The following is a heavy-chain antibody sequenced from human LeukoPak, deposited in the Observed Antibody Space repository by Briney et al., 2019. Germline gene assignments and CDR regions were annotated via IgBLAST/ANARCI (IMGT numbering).Heavy chain of an antibody. CDR1: GFTFSSYG. CDR2: IWYDGSKK. D-gene: IGHD6-19*01. J-gene: IGHJ4*02. Sequence: GRSLRLSCAASGFTFSSYGMHWVRQAPGKGLEWVAVIWYDGSKKYYADSVKGRFTISRDNSKNTLYLQMNSLRAEDTAVYYCARLLGWSIDYWGQGTLVTVSS. V-gene: IGHV3-33*01. CDR3: ARLLGWSIDY.